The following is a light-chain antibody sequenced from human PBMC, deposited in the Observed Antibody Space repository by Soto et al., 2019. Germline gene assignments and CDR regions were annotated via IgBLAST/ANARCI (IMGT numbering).Light chain of an antibody. J-gene: IGKJ1*01. V-gene: IGKV3-20*01. CDR2: DAS. Sequence: EIVLTQSPGTLSLSPGERATLSCRASQSVGKNYLAWYQQKPGQAPRFLIYDASTRATGIPDRFSGSGSGTDFTLTISRLEPEDFAVYDCHQYADSPRTFGPGTNVEIK. CDR3: HQYADSPRT. CDR1: QSVGKNY.